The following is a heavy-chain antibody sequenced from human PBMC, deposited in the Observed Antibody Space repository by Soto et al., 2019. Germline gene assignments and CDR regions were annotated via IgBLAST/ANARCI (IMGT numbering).Heavy chain of an antibody. J-gene: IGHJ2*01. CDR1: GFTFSSYA. CDR3: ASYQGWELLLDWYFDL. V-gene: IGHV3-23*01. CDR2: ISGSGGST. D-gene: IGHD1-26*01. Sequence: EVQLLESGGGLVQPGGSLRLSCAASGFTFSSYAMSWVRQAPGKGLEWVSAISGSGGSTYYADSVKGLFTISRDNSKNRLYLQMNSLRAEDTAVYYCASYQGWELLLDWYFDLWGRGTLVTVSS.